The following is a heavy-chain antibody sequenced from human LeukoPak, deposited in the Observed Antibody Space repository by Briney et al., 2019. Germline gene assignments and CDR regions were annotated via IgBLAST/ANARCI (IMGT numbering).Heavy chain of an antibody. CDR1: GFTFSSYA. D-gene: IGHD4-17*01. Sequence: GGSLRLSCAASGFTFSSYAMSWVRPAPGKGLEWVSSISGSGGSTYYADAVKGRCTISRDNSKNTLYLQMNSPRAEDTAVYYCAKLHDYGDYYFDYWGQGTLVTVSS. V-gene: IGHV3-23*01. J-gene: IGHJ4*02. CDR3: AKLHDYGDYYFDY. CDR2: ISGSGGST.